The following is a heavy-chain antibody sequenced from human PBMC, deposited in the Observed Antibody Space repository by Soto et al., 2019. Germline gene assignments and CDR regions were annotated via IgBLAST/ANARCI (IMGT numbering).Heavy chain of an antibody. D-gene: IGHD6-13*01. CDR1: GLTFSSYS. J-gene: IGHJ4*02. V-gene: IGHV3-64D*06. CDR3: LVASAAY. Sequence: GGSLRLSCAASGLTFSSYSMNWVRQAPGKGLEYVSGITSNGGSTFYADSVKGRFIISRDNSQNTVYLQMSSLTTADTAVYYCLVASAAYWGQGTQVTVSS. CDR2: ITSNGGST.